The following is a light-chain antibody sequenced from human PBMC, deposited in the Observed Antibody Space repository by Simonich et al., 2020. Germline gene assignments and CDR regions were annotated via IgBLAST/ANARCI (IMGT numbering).Light chain of an antibody. V-gene: IGKV4-1*01. Sequence: DIVMTQSPDSLAVSLGERATINCKSSQRVLYSSNNKNYLAWYQQKPVQPPKLLIYGATPRESGVPYRFSGSVSGTDFTLTISSRQAEDVAVYYCQQYYSTPYTFGQGTKLEIK. CDR1: QRVLYSSNNKNY. CDR2: GAT. CDR3: QQYYSTPYT. J-gene: IGKJ2*01.